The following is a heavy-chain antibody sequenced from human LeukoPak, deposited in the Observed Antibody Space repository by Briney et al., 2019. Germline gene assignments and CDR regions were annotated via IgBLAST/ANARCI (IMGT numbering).Heavy chain of an antibody. CDR1: GFTVSSNY. Sequence: GGSLGLSCAASGFTVSSNYMSWVRQAPGKGLEWVSVIYSGGSTYYADSVKGRFTISRDNSTNTLYLQMNSLRAEDTAVYYCARPAVSGWSLDYWGQGTLVTVSS. D-gene: IGHD6-19*01. CDR3: ARPAVSGWSLDY. CDR2: IYSGGST. V-gene: IGHV3-53*01. J-gene: IGHJ4*02.